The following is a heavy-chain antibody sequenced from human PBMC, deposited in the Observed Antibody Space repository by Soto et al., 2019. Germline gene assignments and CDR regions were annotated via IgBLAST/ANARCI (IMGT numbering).Heavy chain of an antibody. V-gene: IGHV3-48*01. CDR2: ISSSSSTI. D-gene: IGHD2-2*01. CDR3: ARDYLSYAPFDY. CDR1: GFTFSRYA. Sequence: PGGSLRLSCAASGFTFSRYAMSWVRQAPGKGLEWVSYISSSSSTIYYADSVKGRFTISRDNAKNSLYLQMNSLRAEDTAVYYCARDYLSYAPFDYWGEETLVTVS. J-gene: IGHJ4*02.